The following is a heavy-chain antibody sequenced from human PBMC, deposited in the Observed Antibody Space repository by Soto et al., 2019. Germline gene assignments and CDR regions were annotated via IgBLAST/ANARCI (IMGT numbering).Heavy chain of an antibody. Sequence: ASVKVSCKVSGYTLTELSMHWVRQAPGKGLEWMGGFDPEDGETIYAQKFQGRVTMTEDTSTDTAYMELSSLRSEDTAVYYCASLQITYGPGSYYNRAKSKYYYYGMDVWG. V-gene: IGHV1-24*01. J-gene: IGHJ6*02. CDR3: ASLQITYGPGSYYNRAKSKYYYYGMDV. CDR1: GYTLTELS. D-gene: IGHD3-10*01. CDR2: FDPEDGET.